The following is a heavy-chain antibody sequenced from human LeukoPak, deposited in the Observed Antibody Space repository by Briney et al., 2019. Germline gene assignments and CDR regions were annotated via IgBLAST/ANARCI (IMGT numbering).Heavy chain of an antibody. Sequence: SETLSLTCTVSGGSISSYYWSWIRQPPGKGLEWIGYIYYSGSTNYNPSLKSRVTISVDTSKNQFSLKLSSVTAADTAVYYCARETGYCSSTSCLIDFNWFDPWGPGTLVTVSS. CDR2: IYYSGST. D-gene: IGHD2-2*01. CDR1: GGSISSYY. J-gene: IGHJ5*02. V-gene: IGHV4-59*01. CDR3: ARETGYCSSTSCLIDFNWFDP.